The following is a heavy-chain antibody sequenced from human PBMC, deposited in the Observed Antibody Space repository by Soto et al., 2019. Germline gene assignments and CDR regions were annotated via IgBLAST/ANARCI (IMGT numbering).Heavy chain of an antibody. CDR1: GFTFSNYI. J-gene: IGHJ4*02. Sequence: PGGSLRLSCAASGFTFSNYIMNWVRQAPGKGLEWVSSISSSANYRYYADSVKGRFTISRDNAKNSLYLQMNSLRVEDTAVYYCARGGRDPAGAEIDYWRQGTLVPVSS. CDR2: ISSSANYR. D-gene: IGHD1-26*01. V-gene: IGHV3-21*01. CDR3: ARGGRDPAGAEIDY.